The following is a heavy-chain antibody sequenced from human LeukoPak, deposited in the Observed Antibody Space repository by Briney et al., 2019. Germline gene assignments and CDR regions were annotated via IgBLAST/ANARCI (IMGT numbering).Heavy chain of an antibody. V-gene: IGHV4-59*01. D-gene: IGHD5-18*01. CDR1: GGSISSYY. CDR2: IYYSGST. Sequence: SETLSLTCTVSGGSISSYYWSWIRQPPGKGPEWIGYIYYSGSTNYNPSLKSRVTISVDTSKNQFSLKLSSVTAADTAVYYCARAQLYYYYMDVWGKGTTVTVSS. J-gene: IGHJ6*03. CDR3: ARAQLYYYYMDV.